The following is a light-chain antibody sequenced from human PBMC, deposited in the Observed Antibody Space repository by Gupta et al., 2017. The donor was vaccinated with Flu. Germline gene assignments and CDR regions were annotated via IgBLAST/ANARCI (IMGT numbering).Light chain of an antibody. J-gene: IGKJ4*01. V-gene: IGKV3-11*01. CDR1: QSVSSY. Sequence: EIVFTQSPATLSLSPGERATLSCRASQSVSSYLAWYQQKPGQAPRLLIYDASNRATGIPARFSGSGSGTDFTLTISILEPEDFAVYYCQQRSTWPLTFGGGTKVEIK. CDR3: QQRSTWPLT. CDR2: DAS.